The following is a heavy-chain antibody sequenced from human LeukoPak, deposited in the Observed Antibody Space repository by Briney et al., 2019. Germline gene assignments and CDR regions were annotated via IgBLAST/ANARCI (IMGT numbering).Heavy chain of an antibody. V-gene: IGHV4-38-2*02. D-gene: IGHD5-12*01. CDR2: VYYGGNK. CDR1: GYSIRSGYY. CDR3: ARTHSGYDWRDAFDI. J-gene: IGHJ3*02. Sequence: PSETLSLSCSVSGYSIRSGYYWGWIRQTPGKGLEWIGSVYYGGNKYENPSLKSRVTLLVDMSKNQFSLNVSSVTAADTAVYYCARTHSGYDWRDAFDIWGQGTMVAVSS.